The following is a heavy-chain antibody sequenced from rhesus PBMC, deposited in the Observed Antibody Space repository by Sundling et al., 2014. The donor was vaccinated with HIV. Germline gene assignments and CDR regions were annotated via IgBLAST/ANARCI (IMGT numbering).Heavy chain of an antibody. CDR2: IYWDDDK. J-gene: IGHJ2*01. CDR3: ARIPGYNGARYFDL. Sequence: QVTLKESGPALVKPTQTLTLTCSVSGFSVSASGFGVGWIRQPPGKTLEWLAHIYWDDDKRYSTSLKSRLTISKDTSKNQVVLTMTNMDPVDTATYFCARIPGYNGARYFDLWGPAPQSPSPQ. D-gene: IGHD5-42*01. CDR1: GFSVSASGFG. V-gene: IGHV2-174*02.